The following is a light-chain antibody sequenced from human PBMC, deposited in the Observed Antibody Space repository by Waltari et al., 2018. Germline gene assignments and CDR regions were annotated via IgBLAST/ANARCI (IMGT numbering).Light chain of an antibody. V-gene: IGLV2-11*01. CDR2: DVS. CDR3: CSYAGAYTLGV. J-gene: IGLJ1*01. Sequence: QSALTQPRPVSGSPGPSVTISCTGTSRDVGGYYFVSWYQQHPGKAPKLLIYDVSKRPSGVPDHFSGSKSGNTASLTISGLQAEDEADYFCCSYAGAYTLGVFGTGTKVTVL. CDR1: SRDVGGYYF.